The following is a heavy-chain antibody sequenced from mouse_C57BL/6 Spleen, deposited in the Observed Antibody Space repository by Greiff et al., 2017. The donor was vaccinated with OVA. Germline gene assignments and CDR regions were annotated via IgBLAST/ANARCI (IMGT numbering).Heavy chain of an antibody. CDR1: GYTLTSYW. D-gene: IGHD2-1*01. Sequence: QVQLQQPGAELVKPGASVKLSCKASGYTLTSYWMHWVKQRPGQGLEWIGMIHPNSGSTNYNEKFKSKATLTVDKSSSTAYMQLSSLTSEDSAVYYCARGRDYYGNYGDLAYWGQGTLVTVSA. CDR2: IHPNSGST. CDR3: ARGRDYYGNYGDLAY. V-gene: IGHV1-64*01. J-gene: IGHJ3*01.